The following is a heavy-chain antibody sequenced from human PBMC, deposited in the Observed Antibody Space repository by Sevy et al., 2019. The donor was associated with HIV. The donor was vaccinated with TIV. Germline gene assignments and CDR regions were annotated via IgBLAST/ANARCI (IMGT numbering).Heavy chain of an antibody. CDR2: IFRTGKA. J-gene: IGHJ4*02. D-gene: IGHD1-1*01. V-gene: IGHV4-4*02. CDR3: ARHMTTTGTRGFDY. Sequence: SETLSLTCSLSGDSINNNRWWSWVRPPPGQGLEWIGEIFRTGKANYNASLESRVTISVDPSNNQIYLRLTSVTAADTAFYYCARHMTTTGTRGFDYWGQGALVTVSS. CDR1: GDSINNNRW.